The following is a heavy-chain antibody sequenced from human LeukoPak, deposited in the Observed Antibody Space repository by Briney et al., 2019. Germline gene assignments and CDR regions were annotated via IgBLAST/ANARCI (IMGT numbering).Heavy chain of an antibody. CDR2: IDGLAIST. J-gene: IGHJ6*02. Sequence: GGSLRLSCAASGLTLRTYDLTWVRQAPGKGLEWVSAIDGLAISTYYADSVKGRFTISRDDSKNTLYLQMNSLGAEDTAVYYCAKHLRTSVQSSYYYYGMDVWGQGTTVTVSS. D-gene: IGHD1-14*01. CDR3: AKHLRTSVQSSYYYYGMDV. CDR1: GLTLRTYD. V-gene: IGHV3-23*01.